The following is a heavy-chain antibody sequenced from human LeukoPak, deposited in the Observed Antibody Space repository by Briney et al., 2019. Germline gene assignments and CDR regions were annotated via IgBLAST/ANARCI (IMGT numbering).Heavy chain of an antibody. Sequence: PSETLSLTCAVYGGSFSGYYRSWIRQPPGKGLEWIGEINHSGSTNYNPSLKSRVTISVDTSKNQFSLKLSSVTAADTAVYYCARVRFLEWLLRYYFDYWGQGTLVTVSS. D-gene: IGHD3-3*01. CDR1: GGSFSGYY. CDR2: INHSGST. V-gene: IGHV4-34*01. J-gene: IGHJ4*02. CDR3: ARVRFLEWLLRYYFDY.